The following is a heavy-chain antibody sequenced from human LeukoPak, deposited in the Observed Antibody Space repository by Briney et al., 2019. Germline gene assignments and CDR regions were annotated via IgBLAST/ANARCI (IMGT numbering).Heavy chain of an antibody. J-gene: IGHJ4*02. V-gene: IGHV3-23*01. CDR2: ISGSGGST. Sequence: GGSLRLSCAASGFTLSSYAMSWVRQTTGKGLEWVSAISGSGGSTYYADSVKGRFTISRDNSKNTLYLQMNSLRAEDTAVYYCAGQITIFGVGIYWGQGTLVTVSS. CDR3: AGQITIFGVGIY. D-gene: IGHD3-3*01. CDR1: GFTLSSYA.